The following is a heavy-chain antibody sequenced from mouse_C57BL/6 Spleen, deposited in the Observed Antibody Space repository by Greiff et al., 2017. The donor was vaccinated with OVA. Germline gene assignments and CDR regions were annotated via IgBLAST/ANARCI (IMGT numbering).Heavy chain of an antibody. Sequence: VQLQQSGAELMKPGASVKLSCKATGYTFTGYWIEWVKQRPGHGLEWIGEILPGSGSTNYNEKFKGKATFPADTSSNTAYMQLSILTTESSAIYYCARGGSSYGWYFDVWGTGTTVTVSS. CDR2: ILPGSGST. J-gene: IGHJ1*03. D-gene: IGHD1-1*01. V-gene: IGHV1-9*01. CDR3: ARGGSSYGWYFDV. CDR1: GYTFTGYW.